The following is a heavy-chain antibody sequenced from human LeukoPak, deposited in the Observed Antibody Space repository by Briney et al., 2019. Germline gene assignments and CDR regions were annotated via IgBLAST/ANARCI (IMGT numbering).Heavy chain of an antibody. Sequence: SETLSLTCTVSGGSISSYYWSWIRQPPGKGLEWIGYIYYSGSTNYNPSLKSRVTISVDTSKNQFSLKLSSVTAADTAVYYCAREGYCSSTSCYPLDYWGQGTLVTVSS. CDR2: IYYSGST. CDR3: AREGYCSSTSCYPLDY. CDR1: GGSISSYY. D-gene: IGHD2-2*01. V-gene: IGHV4-59*01. J-gene: IGHJ4*02.